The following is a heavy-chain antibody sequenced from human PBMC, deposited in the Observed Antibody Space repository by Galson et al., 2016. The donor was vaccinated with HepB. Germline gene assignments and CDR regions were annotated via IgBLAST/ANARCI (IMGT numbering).Heavy chain of an antibody. CDR1: GFVFSNYG. J-gene: IGHJ5*02. CDR3: TKQVAEGGLGDT. CDR2: LSYNGLNQ. V-gene: IGHV3-30*18. D-gene: IGHD2-15*01. Sequence: SLRLSCAASGFVFSNYGMHWVRQAPGKGLEWVAGLSYNGLNQHYPDSLMGRFTVSRDNSKSIMYLQMDSLSPDDTAGSYCTKQVAEGGLGDTWGQGTVVTVSS.